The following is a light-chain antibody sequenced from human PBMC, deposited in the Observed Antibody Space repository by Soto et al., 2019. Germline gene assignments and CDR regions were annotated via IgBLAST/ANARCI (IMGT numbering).Light chain of an antibody. CDR1: SSNIGAGYD. CDR2: DIN. V-gene: IGLV1-40*01. CDR3: HSYDVSLSGPV. Sequence: QSVPTQPPSVSGAPGQRVTISCTGSSSNIGAGYDVHWYQQLPGTAPKVLIYDINNRPSGVPDRFSGSKSGTSASLAITGLQAEDEADYYCHSYDVSLSGPVFGGGTKLTVL. J-gene: IGLJ2*01.